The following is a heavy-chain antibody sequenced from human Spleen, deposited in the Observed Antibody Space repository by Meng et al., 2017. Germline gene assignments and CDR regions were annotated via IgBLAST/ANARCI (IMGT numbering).Heavy chain of an antibody. CDR1: GGSISSYY. V-gene: IGHV4-59*12. Sequence: SETLSLTCTVSGGSISSYYWSWIRQPPGKGLEWIGYIYYSGTTYYNPSLKSRATISVDTSQNNLSLKLSSVTAADTAVYYCARGDPADYYDSSGYPYWGQGTLVTVSS. J-gene: IGHJ4*02. CDR2: IYYSGTT. CDR3: ARGDPADYYDSSGYPY. D-gene: IGHD3-22*01.